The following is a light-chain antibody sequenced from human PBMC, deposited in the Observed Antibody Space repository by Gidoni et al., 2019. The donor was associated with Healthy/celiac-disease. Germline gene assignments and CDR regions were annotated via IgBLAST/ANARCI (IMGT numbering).Light chain of an antibody. CDR3: QQSYSTPQT. CDR2: AAS. CDR1: QSISSY. J-gene: IGKJ1*01. Sequence: DIQMTQSPSSLSASVGDRVTITCRASQSISSYLNWYQQKPGKATKLLIYAASSLQSGVPSRFSGSGSVTDFTLTISILQPEDFATYYCQQSYSTPQTFGQGTKVEIK. V-gene: IGKV1-39*01.